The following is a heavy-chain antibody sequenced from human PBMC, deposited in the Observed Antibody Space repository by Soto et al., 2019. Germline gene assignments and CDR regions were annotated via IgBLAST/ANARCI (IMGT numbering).Heavy chain of an antibody. CDR2: MNPNSGNT. CDR3: AKFFVETGGSSGWPWSFHF. J-gene: IGHJ4*02. V-gene: IGHV1-8*01. D-gene: IGHD6-25*01. CDR1: GYTFTSYD. Sequence: GASVKVSCKASGYTFTSYDINWVRQATGQGLEWMGWMNPNSGNTGYAQKFQGRVTMTRNTSISTAYMELSSLRSEDTAIYYCAKFFVETGGSSGWPWSFHFWGQGTLVTVSS.